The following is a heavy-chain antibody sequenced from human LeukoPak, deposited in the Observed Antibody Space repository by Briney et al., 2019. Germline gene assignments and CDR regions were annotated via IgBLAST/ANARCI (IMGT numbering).Heavy chain of an antibody. Sequence: VASVKVSCKASGGTFSSYAISWERQAPGQGLEWMGRIIPIFGTANYAQKFQGRVTITTDESTSTAYMELSSLRSEDTAVYYCARGGYSYGSNFDYWDQGTLVTVSS. CDR3: ARGGYSYGSNFDY. CDR1: GGTFSSYA. V-gene: IGHV1-69*05. CDR2: IIPIFGTA. D-gene: IGHD5-18*01. J-gene: IGHJ4*02.